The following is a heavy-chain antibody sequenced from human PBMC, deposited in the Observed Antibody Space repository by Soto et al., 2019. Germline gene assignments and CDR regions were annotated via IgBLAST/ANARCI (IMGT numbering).Heavy chain of an antibody. Sequence: QVQLQESGPGLVKPSETLSLTCTASRGSISSYYWNWIRQPPGKGLEWIGYIYYSGTTYYNPSLKSLLTISIDTSKKQFSLRLTSVTAADTAVYYCATYDSSGLAFWGQGTLVTVSS. J-gene: IGHJ4*02. V-gene: IGHV4-59*08. CDR2: IYYSGTT. D-gene: IGHD3-22*01. CDR3: ATYDSSGLAF. CDR1: RGSISSYY.